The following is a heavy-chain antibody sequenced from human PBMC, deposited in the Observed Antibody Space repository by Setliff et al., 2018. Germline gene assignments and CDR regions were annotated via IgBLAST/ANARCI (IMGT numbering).Heavy chain of an antibody. CDR3: AKRKGIAALDY. V-gene: IGHV3-30*18. J-gene: IGHJ4*02. D-gene: IGHD2-15*01. CDR2: IFHDGRDI. Sequence: GGSLRLSCAASGFAFDSYAMHWVRQAPGKGLEWVAIIFHDGRDIYYGDSVQGRFAISRDNSKNTLYLQMNSLRSDDTAVYYCAKRKGIAALDYWGQGTLVTVSS. CDR1: GFAFDSYA.